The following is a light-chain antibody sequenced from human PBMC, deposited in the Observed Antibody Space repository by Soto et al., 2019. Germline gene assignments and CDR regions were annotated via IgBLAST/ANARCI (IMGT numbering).Light chain of an antibody. V-gene: IGLV2-11*01. CDR1: SSDVGGYNY. CDR2: DVS. CDR3: CSYAGSYTYV. J-gene: IGLJ1*01. Sequence: QSALTQPRSVSGSPGHSVNISCTGTSSDVGGYNYVSWYQQHPGKAPKLMIYDVSKRPSGVPDRFSGSKSGNTASLTISGLQAEDEADYCCCSYAGSYTYVFGTGTKLTVL.